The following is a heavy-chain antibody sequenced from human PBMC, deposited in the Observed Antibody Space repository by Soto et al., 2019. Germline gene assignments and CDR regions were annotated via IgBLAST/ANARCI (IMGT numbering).Heavy chain of an antibody. CDR1: GFTFSSYA. D-gene: IGHD6-19*01. Sequence: VQLLESGGGLVQPGRSLRLSCAASGFTFSSYAMNWVRQAPGKGLEWVSAMSGTGGSTYYADSVKGRFTNSRDNSKNTLYLQMNSLRVEDTAVFYCAKAGFSSGWSPSYFDYWGQGTLVTVSS. CDR2: MSGTGGST. CDR3: AKAGFSSGWSPSYFDY. J-gene: IGHJ4*02. V-gene: IGHV3-23*01.